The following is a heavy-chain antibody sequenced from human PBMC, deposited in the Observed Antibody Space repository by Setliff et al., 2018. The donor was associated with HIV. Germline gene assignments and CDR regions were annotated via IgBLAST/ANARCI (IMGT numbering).Heavy chain of an antibody. CDR2: VNPRNGGT. CDR1: GYAFIKYY. CDR3: ARKSLTGTIDS. Sequence: ASVKVSCKTSGYAFIKYYIHWVRQAPGQGLEWLGWVNPRNGGTNYAQILQGRVTMTRDTSTNTAYMELGRLRSDDTAVYCCARKSLTGTIDSWGQGTLVTVSS. V-gene: IGHV1-2*02. J-gene: IGHJ4*02. D-gene: IGHD1-20*01.